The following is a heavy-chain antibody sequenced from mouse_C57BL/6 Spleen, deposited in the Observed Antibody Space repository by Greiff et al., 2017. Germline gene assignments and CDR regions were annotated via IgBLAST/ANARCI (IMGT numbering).Heavy chain of an antibody. V-gene: IGHV1-72*01. CDR2: IDPNSGGT. Sequence: QVQLQQPGAELVKPGASVKLSCKASGYTFTSYWMHWVKQRPGRGLEWIGRIDPNSGGTKYNEKFKSKATLTVDKPSSTAYMQLSSLTSEDSPVYYWAREEDVVYYYGSRYPLAGYFDVWGTGTTLTVSS. J-gene: IGHJ1*03. CDR1: GYTFTSYW. CDR3: AREEDVVYYYGSRYPLAGYFDV. D-gene: IGHD1-1*01.